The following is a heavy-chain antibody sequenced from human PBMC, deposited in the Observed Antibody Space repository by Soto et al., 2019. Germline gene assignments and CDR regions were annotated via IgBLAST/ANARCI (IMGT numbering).Heavy chain of an antibody. CDR1: GYTFDIYY. CDR2: INPDGGGT. V-gene: IGHV1-46*02. Sequence: QVQLVQSGAEVKKPGASVKVSCKASGYTFDIYYIHWVRQAPGQRLEWMGLINPDGGGTSYAQNLRGRVTMTRDTSTSTVYMELSSLRSEDTAMYYCARDPYCGGDCYHFDFWGQGTLVTVSS. D-gene: IGHD2-21*02. J-gene: IGHJ4*02. CDR3: ARDPYCGGDCYHFDF.